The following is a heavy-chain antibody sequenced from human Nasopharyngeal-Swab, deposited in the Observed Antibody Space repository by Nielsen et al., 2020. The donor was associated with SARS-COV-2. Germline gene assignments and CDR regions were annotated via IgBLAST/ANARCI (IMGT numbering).Heavy chain of an antibody. J-gene: IGHJ4*02. CDR1: GFTFSSYG. CDR3: ARMGPPLATVTTGDY. Sequence: GGSLRLSCVASGFTFSSYGMNWVRQAPGKGLEWVSSISSSTYIYYADSVKGRFTISRDNAQNSLYLQMSSLRAEDTAVYYCARMGPPLATVTTGDYWGQGTLVTVSS. D-gene: IGHD4-17*01. V-gene: IGHV3-21*01. CDR2: ISSSTYI.